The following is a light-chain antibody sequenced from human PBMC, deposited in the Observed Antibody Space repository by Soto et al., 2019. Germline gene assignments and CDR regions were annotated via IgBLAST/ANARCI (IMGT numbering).Light chain of an antibody. CDR1: QSVSTTN. J-gene: IGKJ4*01. CDR2: GAS. V-gene: IGKV3-20*01. CDR3: QQFGSSPLLS. Sequence: EIVLTQSPGXLXLSPGXRATLSCRASQSVSTTNLVWYQQRPGQAPRLLIYGASRRATGIPDRFSGSGSGTDFTLTISRLEPEDFAVYFCQQFGSSPLLSFGGGTKVEIK.